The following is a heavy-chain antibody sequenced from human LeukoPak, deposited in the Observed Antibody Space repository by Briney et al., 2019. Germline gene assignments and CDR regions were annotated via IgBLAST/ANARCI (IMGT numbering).Heavy chain of an antibody. CDR2: IYYSGST. CDR1: CGSISSSSYY. Sequence: SETLSLTCTVSCGSISSSSYYWGWIRQPPGKGLEWIGSIYYSGSTYYNPSLKSRVTISVDTSKNQFSLKLSSVTAADTAVYYCARVGIVGAIFDYWGQGTLVTVSS. D-gene: IGHD1-26*01. J-gene: IGHJ4*02. CDR3: ARVGIVGAIFDY. V-gene: IGHV4-39*01.